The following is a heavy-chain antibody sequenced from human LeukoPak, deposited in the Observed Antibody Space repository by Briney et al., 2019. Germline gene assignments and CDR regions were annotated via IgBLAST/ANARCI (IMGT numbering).Heavy chain of an antibody. D-gene: IGHD1-26*01. Sequence: ASVKVSCKASEYTFTGYYIHWVRQAPGQALEWMGWINSNNGDTDNAQKFQGRVTMTRDTSITTAYMELRRLTSDDTAVYYCARGGWELLRTSFDYWGQGTLVTVSS. J-gene: IGHJ4*02. V-gene: IGHV1-2*02. CDR3: ARGGWELLRTSFDY. CDR1: EYTFTGYY. CDR2: INSNNGDT.